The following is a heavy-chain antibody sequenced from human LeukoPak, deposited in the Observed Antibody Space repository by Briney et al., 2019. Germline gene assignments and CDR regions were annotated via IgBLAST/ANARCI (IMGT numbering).Heavy chain of an antibody. V-gene: IGHV1-2*06. CDR3: ARDASNWSSFDQ. CDR2: IVPNSGGT. J-gene: IGHJ4*02. Sequence: ASVKVSCKSSGYTFTGYYIHWVRQAPGQGLERMGRIVPNSGGTNYAQKFQGRVTMTRDTSINTAYMELSRLTSDDSAVYYCARDASNWSSFDQWGQGTVVTVSS. D-gene: IGHD4-11*01. CDR1: GYTFTGYY.